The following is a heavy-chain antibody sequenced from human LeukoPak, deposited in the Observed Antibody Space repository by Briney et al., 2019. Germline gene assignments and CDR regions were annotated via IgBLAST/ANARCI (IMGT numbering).Heavy chain of an antibody. CDR2: IRFDGSNK. CDR3: AGDFDY. J-gene: IGHJ4*02. V-gene: IGHV3-30*02. CDR1: GFIFSTYG. Sequence: PGGSLRLSCAASGFIFSTYGMHWVRQAPGKGLEWVAFIRFDGSNKYYADSVKGRFTISRDNSENTLYLQMNSLRVEDTAVYYCAGDFDYWDQGTLVTVSS.